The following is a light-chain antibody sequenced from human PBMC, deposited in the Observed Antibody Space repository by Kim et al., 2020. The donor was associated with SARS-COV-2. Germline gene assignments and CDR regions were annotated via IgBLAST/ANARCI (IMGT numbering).Light chain of an antibody. Sequence: SPGERATLSCRASQSVSSNSSAYHQQTPDAPPRFLYVASTRATAIPPKCCGGVCVREFSLTTISLQSADFLVFYCQQYYGSPPSTFGQGTRLEIK. CDR3: QQYYGSPPST. V-gene: IGKV3-15*01. CDR2: VAS. J-gene: IGKJ5*01. CDR1: QSVSSN.